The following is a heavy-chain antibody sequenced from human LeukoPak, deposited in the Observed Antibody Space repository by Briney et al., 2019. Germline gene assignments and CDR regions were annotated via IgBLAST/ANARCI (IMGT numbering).Heavy chain of an antibody. Sequence: SETLSLTCTVSGGSISSYYWSWIRQPAGKGLEWIGRIYTSGSTNYNPSLKSRVTMSVDTSKNQFSLKLSSVTAADTAVYYCAGLDSSSWFGWFDPWGQGTLVTVSS. CDR1: GGSISSYY. CDR3: AGLDSSSWFGWFDP. D-gene: IGHD6-13*01. CDR2: IYTSGST. V-gene: IGHV4-4*07. J-gene: IGHJ5*02.